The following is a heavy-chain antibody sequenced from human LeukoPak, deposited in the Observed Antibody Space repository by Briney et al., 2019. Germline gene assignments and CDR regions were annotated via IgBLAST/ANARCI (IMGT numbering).Heavy chain of an antibody. J-gene: IGHJ4*02. Sequence: GGSLRLSCAASGFTFSSYAMSWVRRAPGKGLEWVSAISGSGGSTYYADSVKGRFTISRDNSKNTLYLQMNSLRAEDTAVYYCANSEKYYYDSSGYYSPWYYFDYWGQGTLVTVSS. CDR1: GFTFSSYA. CDR3: ANSEKYYYDSSGYYSPWYYFDY. CDR2: ISGSGGST. V-gene: IGHV3-23*01. D-gene: IGHD3-22*01.